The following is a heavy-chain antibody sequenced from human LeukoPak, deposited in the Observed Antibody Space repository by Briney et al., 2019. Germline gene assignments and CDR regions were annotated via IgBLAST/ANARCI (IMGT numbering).Heavy chain of an antibody. V-gene: IGHV4-39*07. CDR2: IYHSGTTYIGST. J-gene: IGHJ4*02. CDR1: GASMSNYY. Sequence: SETLSLTCNVSGASMSNYYWVWIRQPPGKGLEWIGSIYHSGTTYIGSTYYNPSLKSRVTISLDTSKNQFSLQVGSITAADTAVYYCARAGGYGLIDYWGQGTMVTVSS. D-gene: IGHD5-18*01. CDR3: ARAGGYGLIDY.